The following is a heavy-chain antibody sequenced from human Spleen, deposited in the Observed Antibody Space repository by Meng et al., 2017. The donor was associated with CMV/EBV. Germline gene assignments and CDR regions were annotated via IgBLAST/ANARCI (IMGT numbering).Heavy chain of an antibody. Sequence: SETLSLTCDVSGVSIRSSNWWSWVRQTPKKGLEWIGEIHHTGSTNYNPSLRSRVTVSVDKSKNQFSLRLSSVTAADTALYYCTRTYCSSSNCYRLDYWGQGTLVTVSS. CDR3: TRTYCSSSNCYRLDY. D-gene: IGHD2-2*02. J-gene: IGHJ4*02. CDR2: IHHTGST. CDR1: GVSIRSSNW. V-gene: IGHV4-4*02.